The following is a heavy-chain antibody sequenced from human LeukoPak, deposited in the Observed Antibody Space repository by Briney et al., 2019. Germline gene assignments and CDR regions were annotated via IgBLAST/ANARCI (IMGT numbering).Heavy chain of an antibody. V-gene: IGHV3-21*04. CDR3: AKATGTLSN. CDR1: GFTFNTYN. CDR2: ITSSSSYI. J-gene: IGHJ4*02. D-gene: IGHD1-1*01. Sequence: GGSLRLSCAASGFTFNTYNMNWVRQAPGQGLEWVSSITSSSSYIYYADSVKGRFTISRDSSKNTLYLQMNSLTAEDTAIYYCAKATGTLSNWGQGTLVTVSS.